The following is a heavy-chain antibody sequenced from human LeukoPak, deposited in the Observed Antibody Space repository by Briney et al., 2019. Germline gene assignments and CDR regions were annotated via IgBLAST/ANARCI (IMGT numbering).Heavy chain of an antibody. CDR3: ARGPHSYYYYGMDV. V-gene: IGHV4-34*01. CDR2: INHSGST. CDR1: GVSFSGYY. J-gene: IGHJ6*02. Sequence: SETLSLTCAVYGVSFSGYYWSWIRQPPGKGLEWIGEINHSGSTNYNPSLKSRVTISVDTSKNQFSLKLSSVTAADTAVYYCARGPHSYYYYGMDVWGQGTTVTVSS.